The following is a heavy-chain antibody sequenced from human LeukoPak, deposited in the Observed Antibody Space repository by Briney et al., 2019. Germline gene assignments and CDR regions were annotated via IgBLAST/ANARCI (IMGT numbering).Heavy chain of an antibody. Sequence: GGSLRLSCAASGFTFSIYSMNWVRQAPGKGLEWVSSISSSSSYIYYADSVKGRFTISRDNAKNSLYLQMNSLRAEDTAVYYCARGNCSSTSCWGFDYWGQGTLVTVSS. CDR1: GFTFSIYS. V-gene: IGHV3-21*01. D-gene: IGHD2-2*01. CDR2: ISSSSSYI. CDR3: ARGNCSSTSCWGFDY. J-gene: IGHJ4*02.